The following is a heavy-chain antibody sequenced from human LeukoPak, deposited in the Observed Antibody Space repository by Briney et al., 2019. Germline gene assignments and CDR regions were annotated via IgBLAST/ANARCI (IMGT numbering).Heavy chain of an antibody. Sequence: GGSLRLSCEASGFTFSSYAMSWVRQAPGKGLEWVSAISGSGGSTYYADSVKGRFTISRDNSKNTLYLQMNSLRAEDTAVYYCAKDRESFSGYDILYYFDYWGQGTLVTVSS. J-gene: IGHJ4*02. CDR2: ISGSGGST. CDR1: GFTFSSYA. CDR3: AKDRESFSGYDILYYFDY. V-gene: IGHV3-23*01. D-gene: IGHD5-12*01.